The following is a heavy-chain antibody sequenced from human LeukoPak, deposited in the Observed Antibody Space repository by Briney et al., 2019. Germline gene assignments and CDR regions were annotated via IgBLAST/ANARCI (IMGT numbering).Heavy chain of an antibody. D-gene: IGHD3-3*01. CDR1: GYTFTGYY. CDR3: ARARTRYYDFWSGTFDAFDI. J-gene: IGHJ3*02. V-gene: IGHV1-8*03. CDR2: INPNSGNT. Sequence: ASVKVSCKASGYTFTGYYMHWVRQAPGQGLEWMGWINPNSGNTGYAQKFQGRVTITRNTSISTAYMELSSLRSEDTAVYYCARARTRYYDFWSGTFDAFDIWGQGTMVTVSS.